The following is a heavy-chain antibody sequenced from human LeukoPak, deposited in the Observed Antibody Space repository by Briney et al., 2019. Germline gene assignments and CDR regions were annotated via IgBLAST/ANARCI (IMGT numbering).Heavy chain of an antibody. Sequence: VASVKVSCKASGYTFTSYYMHWVRQAPGQGLEWMGIINPSGGSTSFAQKFQGRVTMTRDTSTSTVYMELSSLRSEDTAVYYCARGARDYDSSGYYTSNDYWGQGTLVTVSS. CDR1: GYTFTSYY. J-gene: IGHJ4*02. CDR2: INPSGGST. CDR3: ARGARDYDSSGYYTSNDY. D-gene: IGHD3-22*01. V-gene: IGHV1-46*01.